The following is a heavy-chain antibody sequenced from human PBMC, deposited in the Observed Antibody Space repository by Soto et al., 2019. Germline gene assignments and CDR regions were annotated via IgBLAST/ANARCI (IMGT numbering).Heavy chain of an antibody. D-gene: IGHD3-10*01. CDR1: GFTFSSYA. V-gene: IGHV3-23*01. CDR3: AKVPNYYCSGSYLFDY. J-gene: IGHJ4*02. Sequence: EVQLLESGGGLVQPGGSLRLSCAASGFTFSSYAMSWVRQAPGKGLEWVSAIIGSGGSTYYADSVKGLFTISRDNSKNTLYLQMNSLRAEDTAVYYCAKVPNYYCSGSYLFDYWGQGTLVTVSS. CDR2: IIGSGGST.